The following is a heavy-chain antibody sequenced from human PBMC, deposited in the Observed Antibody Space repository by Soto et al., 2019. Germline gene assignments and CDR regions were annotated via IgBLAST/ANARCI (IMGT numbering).Heavy chain of an antibody. J-gene: IGHJ4*02. Sequence: EVQLLESGGGLVQPGGSLRLSCAASGFTFNNYAMTWVRQAPGKGLEWVSGISVSGATTYYGDSVKGRFTISRDKFKNTLYLQMNSLRAEDTAVYYCATVGLSVTTRVDYWGQGTLVTVSS. CDR3: ATVGLSVTTRVDY. CDR1: GFTFNNYA. V-gene: IGHV3-23*01. D-gene: IGHD4-17*01. CDR2: ISVSGATT.